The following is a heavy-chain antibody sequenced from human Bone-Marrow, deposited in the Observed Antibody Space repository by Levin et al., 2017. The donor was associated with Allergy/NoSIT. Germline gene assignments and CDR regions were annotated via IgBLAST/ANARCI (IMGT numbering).Heavy chain of an antibody. D-gene: IGHD6-19*01. V-gene: IGHV3-15*01. CDR3: NTRIAVAGDDAFDV. CDR2: IKSKTFDETT. Sequence: GESLKISCAASGFTFRHAWMSWVRQAPGKGLEWVGQIKSKTFDETTDFAAPVKGRFAISRDDSENTLYLHMNSLKTDDTGVYFCNTRIAVAGDDAFDVWGQGTVVTVSS. J-gene: IGHJ3*01. CDR1: GFTFRHAW.